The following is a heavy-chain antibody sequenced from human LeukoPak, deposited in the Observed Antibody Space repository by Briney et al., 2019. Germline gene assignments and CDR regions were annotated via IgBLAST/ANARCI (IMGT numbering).Heavy chain of an antibody. CDR2: IIPIFGTA. V-gene: IGHV1-69*05. J-gene: IGHJ5*02. CDR1: GGTFSSYA. CDR3: ARDGYCSSPSCSDNWFDP. Sequence: ASVKVSCKASGGTFSSYAISWVRQAPGQGLEWMGGIIPIFGTANYAQKFQGRVTITTDESTSTAYMELSSLRSEDTAVYYCARDGYCSSPSCSDNWFDPWGQGTLVTVSS. D-gene: IGHD2-2*01.